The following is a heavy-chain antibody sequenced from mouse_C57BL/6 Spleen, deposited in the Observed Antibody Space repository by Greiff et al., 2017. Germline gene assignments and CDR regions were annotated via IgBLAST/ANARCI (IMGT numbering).Heavy chain of an antibody. J-gene: IGHJ3*01. CDR1: GYAFTNYL. CDR2: INPGSGGT. CDR3: ASYYGISFAY. V-gene: IGHV1-54*01. Sequence: VQVVESGAELVRPGTSVKVSCKASGYAFTNYLIEWVKQRPGQGLEWIGVINPGSGGTNYNEKFKGKATLTADKSSSTAYMQLSSLTSEDSAVYFCASYYGISFAYWGQGTLVTVSA. D-gene: IGHD1-1*01.